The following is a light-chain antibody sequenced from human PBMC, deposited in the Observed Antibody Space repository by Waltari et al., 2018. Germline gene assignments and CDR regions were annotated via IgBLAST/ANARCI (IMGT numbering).Light chain of an antibody. CDR1: QSVRSR. V-gene: IGKV3D-15*01. J-gene: IGKJ4*01. Sequence: EIVMMQSPATLSVSPGEGATLSCRASQSVRSRLAWYQQQPGQTPRLRIYGASTRAPGIPDRFSGSGSETEFTLTISSLQSEDFAVYYCQQYNDWPLTFGGGTKVEIK. CDR3: QQYNDWPLT. CDR2: GAS.